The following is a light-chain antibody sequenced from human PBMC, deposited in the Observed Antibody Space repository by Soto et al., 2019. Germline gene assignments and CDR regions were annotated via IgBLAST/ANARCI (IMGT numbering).Light chain of an antibody. CDR2: GAS. CDR1: QSVSSN. J-gene: IGKJ5*01. V-gene: IGKV3-11*01. Sequence: EIVLTQSTATLSLSPGARATLSCRASQSVSSNLAWYQQKPGQAPRLLIYGASTRVTGIPARFSGSGSGTDFTLTISSLEPEDSAVYYCQQRNVWPPVTFGQGTRLEIK. CDR3: QQRNVWPPVT.